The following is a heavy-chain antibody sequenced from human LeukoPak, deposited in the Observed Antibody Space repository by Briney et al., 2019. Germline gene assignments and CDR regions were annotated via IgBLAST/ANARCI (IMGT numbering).Heavy chain of an antibody. CDR3: ARESSSSYPVAYYFDY. CDR2: ISYDGSNK. CDR1: GFTFSSYA. J-gene: IGHJ4*02. Sequence: GRSLRLSCAASGFTFSSYAMHWVRQAPGKGLEWVAVISYDGSNKYYADSVKGRFTISRDNSKNTLFLQLDSLRTEDTAVYYCARESSSSYPVAYYFDYWGQGTPVTVSS. D-gene: IGHD6-6*01. V-gene: IGHV3-30*04.